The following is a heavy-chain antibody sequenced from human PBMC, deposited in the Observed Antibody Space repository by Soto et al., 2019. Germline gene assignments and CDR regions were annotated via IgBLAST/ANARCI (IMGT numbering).Heavy chain of an antibody. CDR2: IYYSGST. J-gene: IGHJ3*02. CDR1: GGSISRSSYY. CDR3: AVARQYDAFDI. Sequence: QLQLQESGPGLVKPSETLSLTCTVSGGSISRSSYYWGWIRQPPRKGLEWIGSIYYSGSTYYNPSLPPRVTISVVTSKHQCSLKLSSVTAADTAVYSCAVARQYDAFDIWGQGTIVTVSS. V-gene: IGHV4-39*01. D-gene: IGHD2-15*01.